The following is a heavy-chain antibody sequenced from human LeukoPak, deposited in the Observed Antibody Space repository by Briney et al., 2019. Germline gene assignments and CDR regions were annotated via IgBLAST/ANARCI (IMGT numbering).Heavy chain of an antibody. D-gene: IGHD3-10*01. V-gene: IGHV4-39*01. CDR2: IYYSGST. Sequence: NTSETLSLTCTVSDGSISSSSYYWGWIRQPPRRGLEWIGSIYYSGSTYYNPSLKSRVTISVDTSKNQFSLKLSSVTAADTAVYYCARHYGSGSYYRKGTVLFDYWGQGTLVTVSS. CDR3: ARHYGSGSYYRKGTVLFDY. CDR1: DGSISSSSYY. J-gene: IGHJ4*02.